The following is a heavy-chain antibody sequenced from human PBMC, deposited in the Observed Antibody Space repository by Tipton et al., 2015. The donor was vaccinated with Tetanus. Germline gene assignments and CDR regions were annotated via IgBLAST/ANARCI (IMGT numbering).Heavy chain of an antibody. Sequence: LRLSCIVSGGSMSGSGHYGAWVRQSPGKGLEWIGSISYRGRTYYSPSLKSRVTMSVDTSKKDFSVRLGSVTAADTAVYYCARLREIVSRSGWAFDYWGQGMLVTVSS. D-gene: IGHD5/OR15-5a*01. CDR3: ARLREIVSRSGWAFDY. J-gene: IGHJ4*02. CDR1: GGSMSGSGHY. CDR2: ISYRGRT. V-gene: IGHV4-39*02.